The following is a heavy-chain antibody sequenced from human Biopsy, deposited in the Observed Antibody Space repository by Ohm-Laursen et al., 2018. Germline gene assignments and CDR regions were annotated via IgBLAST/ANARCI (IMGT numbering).Heavy chain of an antibody. CDR3: ARIPILVVPAAIVYRHRRHLQGLDV. J-gene: IGHJ6*02. CDR2: IDWDDAK. D-gene: IGHD2-2*02. Sequence: TQTLTLTCTLSGFSLNTRGMSVTWIRQPPGKALEWLARIDWDDAKFYNGSLKTRLTISKDTSENHVVLTLSDVDPVDTATYYCARIPILVVPAAIVYRHRRHLQGLDVWGQGTTVIVSS. V-gene: IGHV2-70*16. CDR1: GFSLNTRGMS.